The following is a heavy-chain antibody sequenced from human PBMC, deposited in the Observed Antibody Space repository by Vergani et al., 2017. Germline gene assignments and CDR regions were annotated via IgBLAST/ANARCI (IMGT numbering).Heavy chain of an antibody. D-gene: IGHD3-3*01. CDR2: ISGSGGST. CDR1: GFTFSSYA. J-gene: IGHJ5*02. V-gene: IGHV3-23*01. Sequence: EVQLLESGGGLVQPGGSLRLSCAASGFTFSSYAMSWVRQAPGKGLEWVSAISGSGGSTYYADSVKGRFTISRENSKNTLYLQMNSLRAEDTAVYYCAKERRYDFWSGYSPGGFDPWGQGTLVTVSS. CDR3: AKERRYDFWSGYSPGGFDP.